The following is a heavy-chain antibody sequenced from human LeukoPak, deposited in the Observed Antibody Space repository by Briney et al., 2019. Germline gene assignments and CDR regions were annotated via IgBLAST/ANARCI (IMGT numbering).Heavy chain of an antibody. Sequence: GGSLRLSCAASGFTFSSYAMSWVRQAPGKGLEWVSAISGSGGSTYYADSVKGRFTISRDNSKNTLYLQMNSLRAEDTAVHYCAKAVGYYYYYGMDVWGQGTTVTVSS. V-gene: IGHV3-23*01. J-gene: IGHJ6*02. D-gene: IGHD1-26*01. CDR2: ISGSGGST. CDR3: AKAVGYYYYYGMDV. CDR1: GFTFSSYA.